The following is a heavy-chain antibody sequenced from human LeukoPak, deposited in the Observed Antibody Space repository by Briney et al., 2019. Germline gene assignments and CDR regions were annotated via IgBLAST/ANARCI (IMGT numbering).Heavy chain of an antibody. V-gene: IGHV1-69*13. J-gene: IGHJ6*03. CDR2: IIPIFGTA. CDR3: ARVIVPAARLYYYYYMDV. D-gene: IGHD2-2*01. CDR1: GYTFTGYY. Sequence: ASVKVSCKASGYTFTGYYMHWVRQAPGQGLEWMGGIIPIFGTANYAQKFQGRVTIAADESTSTAYMELSSLRSEDTAVYYCARVIVPAARLYYYYYMDVWGKGTTVTVSS.